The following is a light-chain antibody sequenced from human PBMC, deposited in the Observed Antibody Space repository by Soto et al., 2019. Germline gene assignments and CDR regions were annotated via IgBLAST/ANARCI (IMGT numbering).Light chain of an antibody. Sequence: DIQMTQSPSSLSASVGDRVTITCQASQDISNYLNWYQQKPGKAPTLLIYDASNLETGVPARFSGSGSGTDVTFTISSLQPEDIATYYCQQYDNLPIFGPGTKVDIK. CDR3: QQYDNLPI. J-gene: IGKJ3*01. CDR1: QDISNY. V-gene: IGKV1-33*01. CDR2: DAS.